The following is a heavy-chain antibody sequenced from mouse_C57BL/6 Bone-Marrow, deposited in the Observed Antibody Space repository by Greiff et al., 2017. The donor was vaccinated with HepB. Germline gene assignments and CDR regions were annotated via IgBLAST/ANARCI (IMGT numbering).Heavy chain of an antibody. V-gene: IGHV1-7*01. CDR3: ARRDYDDEAWFAY. Sequence: VQLQQSGAELAKPGASVKLSCKASGYTFTSYWMHWVKQRPGQGLEWIGYINPSSGYTKYNQKFKDKATLTADKSSSTAYMQLSSLTHEDSAVYYCARRDYDDEAWFAYWGQGTLVTVSA. J-gene: IGHJ3*01. CDR2: INPSSGYT. D-gene: IGHD2-4*01. CDR1: GYTFTSYW.